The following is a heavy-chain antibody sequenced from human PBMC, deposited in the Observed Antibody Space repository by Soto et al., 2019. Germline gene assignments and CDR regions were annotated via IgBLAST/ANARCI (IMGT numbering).Heavy chain of an antibody. CDR3: ARVPRNCSSTSCYPGGWFDP. Sequence: QLQLQESGSGLVKPSQTLSLTCAVSGGSISSGGYPWSWIRQPPGKGLEWIGYIYHSGSTYYNPSLKSRVTIAVDRSKNQFSLKLSSVTAADTAVYYCARVPRNCSSTSCYPGGWFDPWGQGTLVTVSS. J-gene: IGHJ5*02. CDR2: IYHSGST. D-gene: IGHD2-2*01. CDR1: GGSISSGGYP. V-gene: IGHV4-30-2*01.